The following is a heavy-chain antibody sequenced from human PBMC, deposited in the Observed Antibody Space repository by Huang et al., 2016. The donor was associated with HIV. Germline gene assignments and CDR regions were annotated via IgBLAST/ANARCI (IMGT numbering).Heavy chain of an antibody. V-gene: IGHV1-69*13. Sequence: QVQLVQSGAEVVKPGSSVKVSCKASGGTLSSHSISWVRQAPGQGLEWMGGIIPIFATANDARIFQGRVTITAYEATSTVYLELTSVRSDDTAVYYCARVHGDYEDYFFDYWGQGTLVIVSS. CDR3: ARVHGDYEDYFFDY. J-gene: IGHJ4*02. CDR1: GGTLSSHS. D-gene: IGHD4-17*01. CDR2: IIPIFATA.